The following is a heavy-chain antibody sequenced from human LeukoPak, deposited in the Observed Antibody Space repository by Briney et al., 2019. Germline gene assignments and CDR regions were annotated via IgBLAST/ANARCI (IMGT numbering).Heavy chain of an antibody. CDR3: ARDYRYMDPKSGLASGY. V-gene: IGHV1-2*06. J-gene: IGHJ4*02. CDR2: INPNSGDT. CDR1: GYTFTGYY. Sequence: ASVKVSCKASGYTFTGYYMHWVRQAPGQGLEWMGRINPNSGDTNYAQKFQGRVTLTTDTSTSTVYMELRSLRSDDTAVYYCARDYRYMDPKSGLASGYWGQGTLVTVSS. D-gene: IGHD3-16*02.